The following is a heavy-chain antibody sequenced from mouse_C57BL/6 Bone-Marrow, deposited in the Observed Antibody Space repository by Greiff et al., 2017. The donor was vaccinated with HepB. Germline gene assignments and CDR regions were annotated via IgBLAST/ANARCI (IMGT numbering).Heavy chain of an antibody. V-gene: IGHV1-85*01. J-gene: IGHJ4*01. CDR1: GYTFTSYD. CDR2: IYPRDGST. CDR3: ARPKAPYYYGSSPWDY. Sequence: QVQLQQSGPELVKPGASVKLSCKASGYTFTSYDINWVKQRPGQGLEWIGWIYPRDGSTKYNEKFKGKATLTVDTSSSTAYMELHSLTSEDSAVYICARPKAPYYYGSSPWDYWGQGTSVTVSS. D-gene: IGHD1-1*01.